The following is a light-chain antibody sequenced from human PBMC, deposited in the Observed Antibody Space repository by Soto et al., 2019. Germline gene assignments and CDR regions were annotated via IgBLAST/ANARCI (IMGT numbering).Light chain of an antibody. CDR1: QSVNSA. CDR2: GAS. J-gene: IGKJ1*01. Sequence: EIVMTQSPATLSVSPGERATLSCRASQSVNSALAWYQQKPGQVPRLLIYGASTRATGIPARFSGSGSGTEFTLTISSLQSEDFAVYYCQQYNNWPPTIGQRTKVEI. CDR3: QQYNNWPPT. V-gene: IGKV3-15*01.